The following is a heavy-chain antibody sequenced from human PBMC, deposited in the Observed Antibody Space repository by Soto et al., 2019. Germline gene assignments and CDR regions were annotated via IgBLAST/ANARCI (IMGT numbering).Heavy chain of an antibody. CDR1: GFTFSSYG. J-gene: IGHJ6*02. CDR3: AKDRESNYYYYYGMDV. Sequence: GGSLRLSCAASGFTFSSYGMHWVRQAPGKGLEWVAVISYDGSNKYYADSVKGRFTISRDNSKNTLYLQMNSLRAEDTAVYYCAKDRESNYYYYYGMDVWGQGTTVTVSS. D-gene: IGHD3-10*01. CDR2: ISYDGSNK. V-gene: IGHV3-30*18.